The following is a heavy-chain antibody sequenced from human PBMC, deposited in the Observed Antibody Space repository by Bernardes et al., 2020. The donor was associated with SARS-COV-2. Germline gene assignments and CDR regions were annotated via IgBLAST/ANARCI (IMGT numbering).Heavy chain of an antibody. D-gene: IGHD6-19*01. CDR3: AKLWYGNGWQYYFDY. J-gene: IGHJ4*02. CDR2: ISWSGEGT. Sequence: GGSLRLSCAASGFTFRNYAMSWVRQAPGKGLEWVSAISWSGEGTYYADSVKGRFTISRDNSKSTLYLQMNSLRAEDTAIYYCAKLWYGNGWQYYFDYWGQGTLVTVSS. CDR1: GFTFRNYA. V-gene: IGHV3-23*01.